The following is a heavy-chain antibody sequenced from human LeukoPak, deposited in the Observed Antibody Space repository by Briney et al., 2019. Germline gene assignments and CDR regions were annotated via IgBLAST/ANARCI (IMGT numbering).Heavy chain of an antibody. J-gene: IGHJ6*03. CDR3: ARGRYSYGSKEKIDYYYYYMDV. CDR1: GFTFSSYW. Sequence: GGSPRLSCAASGFTFSSYWMSWVRQAPGKGLEWVANIKQDGSEKYYVDSVKGRFTISRDNAKNSLYLQMNSLRAEDTAVYYCARGRYSYGSKEKIDYYYYYMDVWGKGTTVTVSS. V-gene: IGHV3-7*01. D-gene: IGHD5-18*01. CDR2: IKQDGSEK.